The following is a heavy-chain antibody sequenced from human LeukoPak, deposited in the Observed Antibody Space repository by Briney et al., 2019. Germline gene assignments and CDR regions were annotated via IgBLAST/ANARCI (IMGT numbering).Heavy chain of an antibody. V-gene: IGHV3-30*02. CDR1: GFTFSSHG. CDR3: AKVPYDIVVVVAAYFDY. Sequence: GGSLRLSCAASGFTFSSHGMHWVRQAPGKGLEWVAFVRSDGTTKYYTDSVKGRFTISRDNSKNTLYLQMNSLRAEDTAVYYCAKVPYDIVVVVAAYFDYWGQGTLVTVSS. J-gene: IGHJ4*02. D-gene: IGHD2-15*01. CDR2: VRSDGTTK.